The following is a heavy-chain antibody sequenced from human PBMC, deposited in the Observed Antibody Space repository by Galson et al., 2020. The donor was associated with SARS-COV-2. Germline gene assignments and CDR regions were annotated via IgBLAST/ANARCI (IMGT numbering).Heavy chain of an antibody. Sequence: GESLKISCAASGFTFSSYAMHWVRQAPGKGLEWVAVISYDGRNKNHADSVKDRFTISRDNSKNTMYMQMNSLRVEDTAVYYCARGDTVGPDGIRPFDYWGQGILVTVSS. D-gene: IGHD2-2*01. J-gene: IGHJ4*02. CDR3: ARGDTVGPDGIRPFDY. V-gene: IGHV3-30*04. CDR1: GFTFSSYA. CDR2: ISYDGRNK.